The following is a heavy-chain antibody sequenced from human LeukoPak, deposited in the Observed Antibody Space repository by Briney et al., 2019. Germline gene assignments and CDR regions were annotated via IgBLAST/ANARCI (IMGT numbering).Heavy chain of an antibody. CDR3: ARRAGAYSHPYDY. V-gene: IGHV3-53*01. D-gene: IGHD4/OR15-4a*01. J-gene: IGHJ4*02. CDR1: GFTVSSNS. Sequence: GGSLRLSCTVSGFTVSSNSMSWVRQAPGKGLEWVSFIYSDNTHYSDSVKGRFTISRDNSKNTLYLQMNSLRAEDTAVYYCARRAGAYSHPYDYGGQGTLVTVSS. CDR2: IYSDNT.